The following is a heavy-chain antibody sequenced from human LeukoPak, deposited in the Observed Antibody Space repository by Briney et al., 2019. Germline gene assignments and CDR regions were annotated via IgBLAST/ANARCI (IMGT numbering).Heavy chain of an antibody. Sequence: PGGSLRLSCAASGFTVSSNYMSWVRQAPGKGLEWVSVIYSGGSTYYADSVKGRFTISRDNSKNTLYLQMNSLRAEDTAVYYCARGVERFLEWLFSYYYYGMDVWGQGTTVTVSS. CDR2: IYSGGST. CDR3: ARGVERFLEWLFSYYYYGMDV. J-gene: IGHJ6*02. CDR1: GFTVSSNY. V-gene: IGHV3-66*01. D-gene: IGHD3-3*01.